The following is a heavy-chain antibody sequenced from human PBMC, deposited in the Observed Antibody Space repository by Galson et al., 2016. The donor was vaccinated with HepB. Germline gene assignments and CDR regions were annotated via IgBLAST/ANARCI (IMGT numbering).Heavy chain of an antibody. V-gene: IGHV5-51*01. CDR2: IYPGDSDT. CDR1: GYKFTSYW. D-gene: IGHD6-13*01. Sequence: QSGAEVKKPGESLKISCQGSGYKFTSYWIGWVRQVPGKGLEWMGTIYPGDSDTRYSPSFQGQVTISVDKSISTAYLQWSSLKASDSAMYYCARHGLHSNSWYMDSWGQGTLVTVSS. J-gene: IGHJ4*02. CDR3: ARHGLHSNSWYMDS.